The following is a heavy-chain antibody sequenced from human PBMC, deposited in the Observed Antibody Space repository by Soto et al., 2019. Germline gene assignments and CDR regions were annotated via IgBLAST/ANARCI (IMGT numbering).Heavy chain of an antibody. V-gene: IGHV4-30-2*01. CDR1: GGSISSGGYS. CDR3: ARGGHCTNGVCYDYYFDY. J-gene: IGHJ4*02. CDR2: IYHSGST. D-gene: IGHD2-8*01. Sequence: SETLSLTCAVSGGSISSGGYSWSWIRQPPGKGLEWIGYIYHSGSTYYNPSLKSRVTISVDRSKNQFSLKLSSVTAADTAVYYCARGGHCTNGVCYDYYFDYWGQGTLVTVS.